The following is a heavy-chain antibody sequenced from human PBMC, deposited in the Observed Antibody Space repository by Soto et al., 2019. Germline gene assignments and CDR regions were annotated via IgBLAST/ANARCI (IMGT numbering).Heavy chain of an antibody. V-gene: IGHV3-15*01. Sequence: GRSLRLSCAASGFTFRNAWMSWVRQPPGKGLEWVDRIKSKTDGGTTDYAATVKGRFIISRDDSKNTLYLQINSLKTEDTAVYYCTTSGQGFGDLTLFDYWGQGTLVTVSS. CDR1: GFTFRNAW. D-gene: IGHD3-10*01. CDR3: TTSGQGFGDLTLFDY. J-gene: IGHJ4*02. CDR2: IKSKTDGGTT.